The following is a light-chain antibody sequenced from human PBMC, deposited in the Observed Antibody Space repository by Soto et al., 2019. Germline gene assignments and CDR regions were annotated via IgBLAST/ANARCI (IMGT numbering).Light chain of an antibody. CDR2: DAS. CDR3: LQDINYPWT. Sequence: EIVLTQSPATLSLSPGERATLSCRASQSVSSYLAWYQQKPGQAPRLPIYDASIRATGIPARFSGSGSGTDFTLAISSLQPEDSATYYCLQDINYPWTFGQGTKVDIK. J-gene: IGKJ1*01. CDR1: QSVSSY. V-gene: IGKV3-11*01.